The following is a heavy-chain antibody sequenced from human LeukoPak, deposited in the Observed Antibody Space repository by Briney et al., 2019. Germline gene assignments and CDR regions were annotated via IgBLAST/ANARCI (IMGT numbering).Heavy chain of an antibody. D-gene: IGHD6-19*01. J-gene: IGHJ4*02. Sequence: GGSLRLSCAASGFTFSSYGMHWVRQAPGKGLEWVAFIRYDGSNKYYADSVKGRFTISRDNSKNTLYLQMNSLRAEDTAVYYCAKIPTVAGNELGGDLSDYWGQGTLVTVSS. V-gene: IGHV3-30*02. CDR2: IRYDGSNK. CDR1: GFTFSSYG. CDR3: AKIPTVAGNELGGDLSDY.